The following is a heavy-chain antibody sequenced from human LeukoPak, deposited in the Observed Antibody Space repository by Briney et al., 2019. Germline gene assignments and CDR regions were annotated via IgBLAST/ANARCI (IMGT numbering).Heavy chain of an antibody. V-gene: IGHV1-18*04. CDR2: ISAYNGNT. D-gene: IGHD6-13*01. Sequence: ASVKVSCKASGYTFTSYGISWVRQAPGQGLEWMGWISAYNGNTNYARKLQGRVTMTTDTSTSTAYMELRSLRSDDTAVYYCARSGLYSSSWYGWFDPWGQGTLVTVSS. CDR3: ARSGLYSSSWYGWFDP. J-gene: IGHJ5*02. CDR1: GYTFTSYG.